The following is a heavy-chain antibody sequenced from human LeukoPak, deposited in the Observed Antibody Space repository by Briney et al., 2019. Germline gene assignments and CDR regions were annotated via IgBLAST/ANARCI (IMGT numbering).Heavy chain of an antibody. Sequence: GGSLRLASAASGFTLSNAWMSWVRQAPGNGLEWVGRIKSKTDGGTTDYAAPVKGRFTISRDDSKNTLYLQMNSLKTEDTAVCYCTTGVVVVPASMDVWGKGTTVTVSS. CDR2: IKSKTDGGTT. CDR1: GFTLSNAW. CDR3: TTGVVVVPASMDV. J-gene: IGHJ6*03. D-gene: IGHD2-2*01. V-gene: IGHV3-15*01.